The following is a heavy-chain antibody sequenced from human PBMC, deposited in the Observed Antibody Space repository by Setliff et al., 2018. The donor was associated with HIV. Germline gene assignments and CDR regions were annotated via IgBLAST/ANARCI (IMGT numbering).Heavy chain of an antibody. D-gene: IGHD5-12*01. CDR2: IYHSEST. CDR1: GGSFSGYY. Sequence: PSETLSLTCAVYGGSFSGYYWSWIRQPPGKGLEWIGSIYHSESTYYNPSLKSRVTISVDTSKNQFSLRLNSVTAADTAVYYCASDISPDDGYNRLHYFDYWGQGTLVTVSS. J-gene: IGHJ4*02. V-gene: IGHV4-34*01. CDR3: ASDISPDDGYNRLHYFDY.